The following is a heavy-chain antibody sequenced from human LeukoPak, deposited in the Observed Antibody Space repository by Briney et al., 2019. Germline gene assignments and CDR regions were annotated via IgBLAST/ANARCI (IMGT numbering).Heavy chain of an antibody. CDR1: GFTFSSYV. CDR3: AKVWGIDGYNYFDS. Sequence: GSLRLSCAASGFTFSSYVMTWVRQAPGKGLEWVSVISGGGDTTYYADSVKGRFTISRDNSKNTLYLQMNSLRAEDTAVYYCAKVWGIDGYNYFDSGGQEPLVPVSS. D-gene: IGHD5-24*01. CDR2: ISGGGDTT. V-gene: IGHV3-23*01. J-gene: IGHJ4*02.